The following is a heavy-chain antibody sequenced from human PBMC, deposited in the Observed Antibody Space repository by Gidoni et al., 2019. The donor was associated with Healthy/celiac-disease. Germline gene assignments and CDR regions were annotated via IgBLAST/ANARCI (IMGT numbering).Heavy chain of an antibody. CDR1: GGSVSSGSYH. CDR3: ARDVDSYSGSYYPYYYGMDV. J-gene: IGHJ6*02. D-gene: IGHD1-26*01. Sequence: QVQLQESGPGLVKPSETLSLTCTAPGGSVSSGSYHRIWIRPPPGKGLEWIGYIYYSGSTNSNPSRKSRVTISVDTSKNQFSLKLSSVTAADTAVYYCARDVDSYSGSYYPYYYGMDVWGQGTTVTVSS. CDR2: IYYSGST. V-gene: IGHV4-61*01.